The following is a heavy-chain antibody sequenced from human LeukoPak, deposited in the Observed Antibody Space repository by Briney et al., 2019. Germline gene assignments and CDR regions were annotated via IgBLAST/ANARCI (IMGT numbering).Heavy chain of an antibody. Sequence: PVKVSCKASGGTFSSYAISWVRQAPGQGLEWMGGIIPIFGTANYAQKFQGRVTITADESTSTAYMELSSLRSEDTAVYYCARVRYDWQTYYFDYWGQGTLVTVSS. CDR1: GGTFSSYA. CDR2: IIPIFGTA. J-gene: IGHJ4*02. CDR3: ARVRYDWQTYYFDY. D-gene: IGHD1-1*01. V-gene: IGHV1-69*13.